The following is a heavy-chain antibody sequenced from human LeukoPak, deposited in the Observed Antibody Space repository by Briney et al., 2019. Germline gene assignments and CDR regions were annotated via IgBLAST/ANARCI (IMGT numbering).Heavy chain of an antibody. V-gene: IGHV3-21*01. CDR1: GFTFNTIN. D-gene: IGHD3-9*01. CDR3: ARGHYDVLAASYKWTPDY. CDR2: ITSGGDYI. J-gene: IGHJ4*02. Sequence: GGSLRLSCAASGFTFNTINMNWVRQAPGKGLEWVSSITSGGDYIYYADSVKGRFTTSRDNAKNSLSLQLNSLRVEDTAVYYCARGHYDVLAASYKWTPDYWGQGTLVTVYS.